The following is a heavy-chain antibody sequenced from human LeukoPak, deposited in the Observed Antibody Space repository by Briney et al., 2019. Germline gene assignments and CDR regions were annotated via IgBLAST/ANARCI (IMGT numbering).Heavy chain of an antibody. Sequence: GGSLRLSCAASGFTFDGFAMHWVRQAPGKGLEWVSGISYNSGSVAYADSVKGRFTISRDNAKNSLYLQMNSLRPEDTALYYCAKDTRDYYYYMDVWGTGTTVTVSS. V-gene: IGHV3-9*01. J-gene: IGHJ6*03. CDR2: ISYNSGSV. CDR3: AKDTRDYYYYMDV. CDR1: GFTFDGFA.